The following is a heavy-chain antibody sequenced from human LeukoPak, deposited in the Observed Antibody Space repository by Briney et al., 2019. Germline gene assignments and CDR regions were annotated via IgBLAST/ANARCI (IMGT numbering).Heavy chain of an antibody. CDR3: ARPYSSSAFDY. J-gene: IGHJ4*02. Sequence: GASXXXXCKASGYTFTGYYMHWVRQAHGQGIEWMGRIKTNSGGTNYAQKFQGRVTMTRDTYISTDYMEVSRERHGERAVYYCARPYSSSAFDYLGQGTLVTVSS. D-gene: IGHD6-6*01. CDR2: IKTNSGGT. V-gene: IGHV1-2*06. CDR1: GYTFTGYY.